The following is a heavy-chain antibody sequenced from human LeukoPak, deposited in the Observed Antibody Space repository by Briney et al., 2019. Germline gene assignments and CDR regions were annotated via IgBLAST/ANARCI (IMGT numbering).Heavy chain of an antibody. CDR1: RDTLTNKA. CDR3: ASFDYYGFVAFDI. J-gene: IGHJ3*02. Sequence: GASVKVSCKASRDTLTNKAISWVRQAPGQGLEWMGDIIPIYGTANYAQKFQGRVTITADESTSTAYMELSSLRSEDTAVYYCASFDYYGFVAFDIWGQGTMVTVSS. V-gene: IGHV1-69*13. D-gene: IGHD3-10*01. CDR2: IIPIYGTA.